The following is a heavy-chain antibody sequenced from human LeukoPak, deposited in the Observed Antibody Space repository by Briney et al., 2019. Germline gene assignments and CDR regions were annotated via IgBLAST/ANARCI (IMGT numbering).Heavy chain of an antibody. CDR3: ARGAPARYFGAFDI. D-gene: IGHD3-9*01. V-gene: IGHV3-74*01. CDR1: GFTFSTYW. CDR2: INGDGSST. J-gene: IGHJ3*02. Sequence: GGSLRLSCAASGFTFSTYWMHWVRQAPGKGLVWVSRINGDGSSTICADSVKGRFTISRDNAKNTLYLQMNSLSAEDTAVYYCARGAPARYFGAFDIWGRGTMVTVSS.